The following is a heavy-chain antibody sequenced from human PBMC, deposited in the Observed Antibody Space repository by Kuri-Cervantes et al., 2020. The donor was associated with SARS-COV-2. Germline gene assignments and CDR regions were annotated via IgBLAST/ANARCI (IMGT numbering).Heavy chain of an antibody. CDR3: ARDQVSAAAGTGGSDY. D-gene: IGHD6-13*01. J-gene: IGHJ4*02. Sequence: ASVKVSCKASGYTFTSYDINWVRQATGQGLEWMGWMNPNSGNTGYAQKFQGRVTITADESTSTAYMELSSLRSEDTAVYYCARDQVSAAAGTGGSDYWGQGTLVTVSS. V-gene: IGHV1-8*03. CDR2: MNPNSGNT. CDR1: GYTFTSYD.